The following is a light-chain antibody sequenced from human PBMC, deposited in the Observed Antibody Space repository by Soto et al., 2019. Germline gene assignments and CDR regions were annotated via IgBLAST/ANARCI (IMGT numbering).Light chain of an antibody. Sequence: DIVMTQSPESLAVSLGERATINCKSSQSILSSSNSRNYLAWHQQKPGQAPKVLIYWASTRESGVPDRFSGSGSGTDFTLTISSLQAEDVAVYYCQQYYGNPITFGQGTRLEIK. J-gene: IGKJ5*01. CDR2: WAS. CDR1: QSILSSSNSRNY. V-gene: IGKV4-1*01. CDR3: QQYYGNPIT.